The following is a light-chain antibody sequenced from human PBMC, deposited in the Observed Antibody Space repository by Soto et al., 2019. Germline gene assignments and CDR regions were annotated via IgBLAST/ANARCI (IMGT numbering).Light chain of an antibody. CDR3: QQYNNWPRAT. CDR2: GAS. J-gene: IGKJ4*01. V-gene: IGKV3-15*01. Sequence: IVWTQSPGTLSVSPGDRSTLYLMSSQIVSSSNLAWYQQKPGQAPRLLIYGASTRATGIPARFSGSGSGTEFNLTISSLQSEDYGVYYCQQYNNWPRATFGGGTKV. CDR1: QIVSSSN.